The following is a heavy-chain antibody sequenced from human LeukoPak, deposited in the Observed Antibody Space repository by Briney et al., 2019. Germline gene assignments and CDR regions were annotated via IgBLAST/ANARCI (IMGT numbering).Heavy chain of an antibody. J-gene: IGHJ4*02. D-gene: IGHD4-17*01. CDR3: SCLMTTTPGWDY. V-gene: IGHV3-74*01. Sequence: PGGSLRLSCAASGFTFSSYWMHWVRQAPGKGLVWVSRINSDGSSTSHADSVKGRFTISRDNAKNTLYLQMNSLRAEDTAVYYCSCLMTTTPGWDYWGQGTLVTVSS. CDR2: INSDGSST. CDR1: GFTFSSYW.